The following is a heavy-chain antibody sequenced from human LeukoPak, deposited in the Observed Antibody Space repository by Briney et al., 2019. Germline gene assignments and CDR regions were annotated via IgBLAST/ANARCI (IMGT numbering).Heavy chain of an antibody. CDR1: GGSISSSSYY. D-gene: IGHD6-13*01. CDR2: IYYSGST. Sequence: SETLSLTCTVSGGSISSSSYYWGWIRQPPGKGLEWIGSIYYSGSTYYNPSLKSRVTISVDTSKNQFSLKLSSVTAAETAVYYCARGGLYSSSWYRWESHFDYWGQGTLVTVSS. V-gene: IGHV4-39*01. CDR3: ARGGLYSSSWYRWESHFDY. J-gene: IGHJ4*02.